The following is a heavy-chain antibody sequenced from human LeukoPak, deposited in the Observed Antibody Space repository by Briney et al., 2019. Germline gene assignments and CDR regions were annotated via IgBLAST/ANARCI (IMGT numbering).Heavy chain of an antibody. CDR1: GGSFSGYY. CDR3: ARVPASLSDYYYGMDV. J-gene: IGHJ6*02. Sequence: SETLSLACAVYGGSFSGYYWSWIRQPPGKGLEWIGEINHSGSTNYNPSLKSRVTISVDTSKNQFSLKLSSVTAADTAVYYCARVPASLSDYYYGMDVWGQGTTVTVSS. V-gene: IGHV4-34*01. D-gene: IGHD2-2*01. CDR2: INHSGST.